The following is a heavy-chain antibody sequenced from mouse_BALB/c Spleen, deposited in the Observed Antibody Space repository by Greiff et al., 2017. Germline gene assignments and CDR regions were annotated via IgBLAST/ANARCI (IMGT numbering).Heavy chain of an antibody. CDR3: ARCDNYRAWFAY. CDR2: INPSSGYT. J-gene: IGHJ3*01. V-gene: IGHV1-4*02. D-gene: IGHD1-1*01. Sequence: QVQLKQSAAELARPGASVKMSCKASGYTFTNYTMHWVKQRPGQGLEWIGYINPSSGYTEYNQKFKDKTTLTADKSSSTAYMQLSSLTSEDSAVYYCARCDNYRAWFAYWGQGTLVTVSA. CDR1: GYTFTNYT.